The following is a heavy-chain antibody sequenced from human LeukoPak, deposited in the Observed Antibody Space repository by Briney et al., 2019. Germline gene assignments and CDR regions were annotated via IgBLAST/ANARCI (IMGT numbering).Heavy chain of an antibody. CDR2: ISSSSSTI. CDR1: GFAFSSYS. Sequence: GGSLRLSCAASGFAFSSYSMNWVRQAPGKGLEGVSYISSSSSTIYYADSVKGRFTISRDNAKNSLYLQMNSLRAEDTAAYYCARDFRLAYCGGDCYYWGQGTLVTVSS. CDR3: ARDFRLAYCGGDCYY. J-gene: IGHJ4*02. D-gene: IGHD2-21*02. V-gene: IGHV3-48*04.